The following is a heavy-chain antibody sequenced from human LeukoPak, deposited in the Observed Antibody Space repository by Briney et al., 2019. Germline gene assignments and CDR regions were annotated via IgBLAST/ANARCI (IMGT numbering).Heavy chain of an antibody. CDR1: VITFTKLD. J-gene: IGHJ4*02. V-gene: IGHV3-30*04. Sequence: PGRSLRLSCVDSVITFTKLDMHWVRHFPDKGLEWVAVISSDGSERYYADSVQGRFTISRDNSKNTLYLQMDSLTFDDAAVYYCASRSSVTTMDSWGQGALVVVSS. CDR2: ISSDGSER. D-gene: IGHD1-1*01. CDR3: ASRSSVTTMDS.